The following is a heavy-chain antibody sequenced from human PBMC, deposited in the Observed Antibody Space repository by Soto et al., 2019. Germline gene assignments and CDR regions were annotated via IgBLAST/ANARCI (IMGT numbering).Heavy chain of an antibody. CDR3: ARSGPNSFYYYGMDV. Sequence: VASVKVSCKASGGTFSSYAISWVRQAPGQGLEWMGGIIPIFGTANYAQKFQGRVTITADESTSTAYMELSSLRSEDTAVYYCARSGPNSFYYYGMDVWGQGTTVTVSS. V-gene: IGHV1-69*13. J-gene: IGHJ6*02. D-gene: IGHD3-10*01. CDR2: IIPIFGTA. CDR1: GGTFSSYA.